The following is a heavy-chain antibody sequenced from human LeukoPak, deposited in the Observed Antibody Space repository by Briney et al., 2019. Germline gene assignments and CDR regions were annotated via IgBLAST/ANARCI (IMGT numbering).Heavy chain of an antibody. CDR3: ASRSVNVDTAMVMIEPPDY. CDR2: ISAYNGNT. J-gene: IGHJ4*02. D-gene: IGHD5-18*01. V-gene: IGHV1-18*01. CDR1: GYTFTSYG. Sequence: GASVKVSCKASGYTFTSYGISWVRQAPGQGLEWMGWISAYNGNTNYAQYLQGRVTMTTDTSTSTAYMELRSLRSDDTAVYYCASRSVNVDTAMVMIEPPDYWGQGTLVTVSS.